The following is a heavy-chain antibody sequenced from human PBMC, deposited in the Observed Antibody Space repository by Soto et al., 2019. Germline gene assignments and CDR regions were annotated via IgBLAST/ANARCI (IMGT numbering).Heavy chain of an antibody. CDR2: IWYDGSNK. J-gene: IGHJ6*02. Sequence: GSLRLSCAASGFTFSSYGMHWVRQAPGKGLEWVAVIWYDGSNKYYADSVKGRFTISRDNSKNTLYLQMNSLRAEDTAVYYCARDAAAAGLYGMDVWGQGTTVTVS. CDR3: ARDAAAAGLYGMDV. D-gene: IGHD6-13*01. CDR1: GFTFSSYG. V-gene: IGHV3-33*01.